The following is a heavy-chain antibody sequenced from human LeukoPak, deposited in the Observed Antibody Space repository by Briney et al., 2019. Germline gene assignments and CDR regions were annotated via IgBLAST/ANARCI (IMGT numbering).Heavy chain of an antibody. CDR3: ARGRNYYDSSGYYYFDY. CDR1: GGSFRGYY. Sequence: SETLSLTCAVYGGSFRGYYWSWIRQPPGKGLEWIGEINHSGSTNYNPSLKSRVTISVDTSKNQFSLKLSSVTAADTAVYYCARGRNYYDSSGYYYFDYWGQGTLVTVSS. CDR2: INHSGST. D-gene: IGHD3-22*01. J-gene: IGHJ4*02. V-gene: IGHV4-34*01.